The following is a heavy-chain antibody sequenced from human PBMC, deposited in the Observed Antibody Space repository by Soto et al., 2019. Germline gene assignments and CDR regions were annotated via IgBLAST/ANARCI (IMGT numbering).Heavy chain of an antibody. CDR3: ARVLVNYSLDI. CDR1: GGSISSSNW. D-gene: IGHD2-21*01. V-gene: IGHV4-4*02. J-gene: IGHJ3*02. Sequence: QVQLQESGPGLVKPSGTLSLTCAVSGGSISSSNWWSWVRQPPGKGLEWIWALNNRGSTNYNPFLRGLATLAVYKAKNQFSLKLSSVTSADTAVYYCARVLVNYSLDILGEGTMVTVSS. CDR2: LNNRGST.